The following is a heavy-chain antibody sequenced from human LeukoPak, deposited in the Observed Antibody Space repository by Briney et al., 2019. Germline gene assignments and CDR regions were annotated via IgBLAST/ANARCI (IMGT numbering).Heavy chain of an antibody. Sequence: SQTLSLTCAVSGGSISSGGYSWGWIRQPPGKGLEWIGYIYHSGSTNYNPSLKSRVTISVDTSKNRFSLKLSSVTAADTAVYYCARGPLYYYGSGSYYTQFYFDYWGQGTLVTVSS. V-gene: IGHV4-30-2*01. J-gene: IGHJ4*02. D-gene: IGHD3-10*01. CDR1: GGSISSGGYS. CDR2: IYHSGST. CDR3: ARGPLYYYGSGSYYTQFYFDY.